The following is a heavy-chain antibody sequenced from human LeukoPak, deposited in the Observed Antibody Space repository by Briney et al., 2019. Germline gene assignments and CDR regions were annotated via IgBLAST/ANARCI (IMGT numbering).Heavy chain of an antibody. CDR3: ARVPVGFGELSLLFDY. CDR2: IYTGGGT. D-gene: IGHD3-10*01. CDR1: GFTVSSNF. J-gene: IGHJ4*02. V-gene: IGHV3-53*01. Sequence: GGSLRLSCAASGFTVSSNFMSWFRQAPGKGLEWVSIIYTGGGTYSADSVKGRFTISRDNSKNTLYLQMNSLRAEDTAVYYCARVPVGFGELSLLFDYWGQGTLVTVSS.